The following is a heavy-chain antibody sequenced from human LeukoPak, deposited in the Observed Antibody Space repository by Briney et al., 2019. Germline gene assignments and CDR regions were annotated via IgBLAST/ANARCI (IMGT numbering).Heavy chain of an antibody. D-gene: IGHD6-13*01. Sequence: GGSLRLSCAASGFTFSSYWMSWVRQAPGKGLEWVANIKQDGSEKYYVDSVKGRFTISRDNAKNSLYLQMNSLRAEDTAAYYCAKTGYSSSWFYYYYYYMDVWGKGTTVTVSS. CDR1: GFTFSSYW. CDR2: IKQDGSEK. J-gene: IGHJ6*03. CDR3: AKTGYSSSWFYYYYYYMDV. V-gene: IGHV3-7*01.